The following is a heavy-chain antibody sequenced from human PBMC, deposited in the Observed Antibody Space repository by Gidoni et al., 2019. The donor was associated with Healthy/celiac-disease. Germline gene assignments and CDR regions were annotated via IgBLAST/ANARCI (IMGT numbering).Heavy chain of an antibody. J-gene: IGHJ3*02. V-gene: IGHV3-23*01. Sequence: TISRDNSKNTLYLQMNSLRAEDTAVYYCAKVTAVAYAFDIWGQGTMVTVSS. D-gene: IGHD6-19*01. CDR3: AKVTAVAYAFDI.